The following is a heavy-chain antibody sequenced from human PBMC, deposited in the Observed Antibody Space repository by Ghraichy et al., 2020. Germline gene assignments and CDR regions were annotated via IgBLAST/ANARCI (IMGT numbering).Heavy chain of an antibody. D-gene: IGHD5-18*01. J-gene: IGHJ4*01. V-gene: IGHV3-7*04. CDR1: GFTFNTYY. CDR2: IKHDGSEK. Sequence: ETLSLTCAASGFTFNTYYMTWVRQAPGKGLEWVANIKHDGSEKYYVDSVKGRFTISRDNAKDSVYLQMNSLRAEDTAVYYCGRGGYIYGSNPIDYWGHGSKV. CDR3: GRGGYIYGSNPIDY.